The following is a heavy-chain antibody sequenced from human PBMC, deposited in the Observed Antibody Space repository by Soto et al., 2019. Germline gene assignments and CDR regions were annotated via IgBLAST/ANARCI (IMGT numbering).Heavy chain of an antibody. CDR1: GFTFNIYA. Sequence: QVQLVGSGGGVVQPGTSLRLSCAASGFTFNIYAMHWVRQAPEKGLEWVAVISSAGTNKNHADSVRGRFSISRDNSNNMLHLQMDNMRVDDTAVYYCVRSNSEAGWGQFDYWGQGTLVTVSS. D-gene: IGHD3-16*01. V-gene: IGHV3-30-3*01. CDR3: VRSNSEAGWGQFDY. CDR2: ISSAGTNK. J-gene: IGHJ4*02.